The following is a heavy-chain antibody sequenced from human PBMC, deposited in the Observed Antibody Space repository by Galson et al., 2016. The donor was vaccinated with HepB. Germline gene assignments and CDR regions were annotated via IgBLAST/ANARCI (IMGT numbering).Heavy chain of an antibody. CDR2: TYYRSKWYN. V-gene: IGHV6-1*01. D-gene: IGHD3-22*01. J-gene: IGHJ5*02. Sequence: CAISRDSVSSNSAAWNWIRQSPSRGLEWLGRTYYRSKWYNDYAVSVKSRITINPDTSKNQFSLQLNSVTPEDTAVYYCARDYTGYYYEGINWFGPWGQGTLVTVSS. CDR3: ARDYTGYYYEGINWFGP. CDR1: RDSVSSNSAA.